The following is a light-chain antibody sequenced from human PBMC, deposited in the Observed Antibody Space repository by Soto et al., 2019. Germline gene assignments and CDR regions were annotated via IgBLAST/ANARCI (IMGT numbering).Light chain of an antibody. J-gene: IGKJ4*01. V-gene: IGKV1-5*01. CDR3: QQYNSYSPLT. CDR1: QSISSW. Sequence: DIQMTQSPSSLSASVGDRVSITCRASQSISSWLAWYQQKPGKAPKLLMFDTFSLESGVPSRFSGSRSGTEFTLTIISLQPDDYATYYFQQYNSYSPLTFGGGTKGDIK. CDR2: DTF.